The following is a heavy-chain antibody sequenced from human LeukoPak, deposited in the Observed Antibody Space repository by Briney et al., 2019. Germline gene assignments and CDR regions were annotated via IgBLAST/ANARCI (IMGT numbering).Heavy chain of an antibody. J-gene: IGHJ6*02. Sequence: GGSLGLSCAASGFTFSSYAMHWVRQAPGKGLEWVAVISYDGSNKYYADSVKGRFTISRDNSKNTLYLQMNSLRAEDAAVYYCARGPIRFLEWLLSLLDVWGQGTTVTVSS. CDR1: GFTFSSYA. CDR2: ISYDGSNK. D-gene: IGHD3-3*01. CDR3: ARGPIRFLEWLLSLLDV. V-gene: IGHV3-30*04.